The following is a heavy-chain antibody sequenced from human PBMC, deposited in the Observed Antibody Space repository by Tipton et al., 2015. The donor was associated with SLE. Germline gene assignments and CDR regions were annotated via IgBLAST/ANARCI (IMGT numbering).Heavy chain of an antibody. CDR3: ARDGSSGWPRD. Sequence: SLRLSCAASGFTFSSYGMHWVRQAPGKGMVWVSRINSDGSSTSYADSVKGRFTISRENAKNTLYLQMNSPRDEETAVYYCARDGSSGWPRDWGQGTRVTGSS. CDR2: INSDGSST. V-gene: IGHV3-74*01. D-gene: IGHD6-19*01. J-gene: IGHJ4*02. CDR1: GFTFSSYG.